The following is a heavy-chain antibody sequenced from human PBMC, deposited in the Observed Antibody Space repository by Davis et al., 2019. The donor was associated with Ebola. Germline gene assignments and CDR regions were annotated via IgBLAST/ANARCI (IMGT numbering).Heavy chain of an antibody. CDR3: ARDGVYYDFWSGYYDY. J-gene: IGHJ4*02. CDR2: IKQDGSEK. Sequence: GESLKISCAASGFTFSSYWMSWVRQAPGKGLEWVANIKQDGSEKYYVDSVKGRFTISRDNAKNSLYLQMNSLRAEDTAVYYCARDGVYYDFWSGYYDYWGQGTLVTVSS. CDR1: GFTFSSYW. D-gene: IGHD3-3*01. V-gene: IGHV3-7*03.